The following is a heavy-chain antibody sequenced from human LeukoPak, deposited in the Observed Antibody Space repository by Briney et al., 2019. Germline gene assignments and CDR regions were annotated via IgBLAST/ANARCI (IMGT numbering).Heavy chain of an antibody. D-gene: IGHD3-10*01. CDR3: AREGAGGYYYYYMDV. CDR1: GGTFTSYA. Sequence: SVKVSCKASGGTFTSYAISWVRQAPGQGLEWMGGIIPIFGTANYAQKFQGRVTITADESTSTAYMELSSLRSEDTAVYYCAREGAGGYYYYYMDVWGKGTTVTVSS. V-gene: IGHV1-69*13. J-gene: IGHJ6*03. CDR2: IIPIFGTA.